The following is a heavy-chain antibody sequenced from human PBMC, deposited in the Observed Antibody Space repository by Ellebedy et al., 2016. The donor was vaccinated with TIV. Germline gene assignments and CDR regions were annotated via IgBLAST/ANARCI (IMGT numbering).Heavy chain of an antibody. V-gene: IGHV4-59*01. J-gene: IGHJ4*02. CDR2: IYYRGNT. D-gene: IGHD5-18*01. Sequence: SETLSLXCTVSGGSISNYYWSWIRQPPGKGLDWIGYIYYRGNTKYNPSLKSRLTILVDTSKNQFSLNLRYVTAADTAVYYCARGDVDTGNFDYWGRGILVTVSS. CDR3: ARGDVDTGNFDY. CDR1: GGSISNYY.